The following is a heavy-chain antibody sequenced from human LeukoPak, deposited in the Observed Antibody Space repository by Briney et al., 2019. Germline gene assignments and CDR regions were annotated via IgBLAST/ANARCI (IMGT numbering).Heavy chain of an antibody. CDR3: ARDRVRLNVGAFDI. Sequence: PGGSLRLSCAASGFTFSSYAMHWVRQAPGKGLEWVAVISYDGSNKYYADSVKGRFTISRDNAKNSLYLQMNSLRAEDTAVYYCARDRVRLNVGAFDIWGQGTMVTVSS. V-gene: IGHV3-30-3*01. J-gene: IGHJ3*02. CDR1: GFTFSSYA. D-gene: IGHD1-26*01. CDR2: ISYDGSNK.